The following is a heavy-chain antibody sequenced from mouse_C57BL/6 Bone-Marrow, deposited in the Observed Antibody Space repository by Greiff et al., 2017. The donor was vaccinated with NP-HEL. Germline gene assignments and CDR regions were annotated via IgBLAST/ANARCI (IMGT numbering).Heavy chain of an antibody. Sequence: QVQLKESGPGLVQPSQSLSITCTVSGFSLTSYGVHWVRQSPGKGLEWLGVIWSGGSTDYNAAFISRLSISKDNSKSQVFFKMNSLQADDTAIYYCARKGTVVDYYAMDYWGQGTSVTVSS. CDR2: IWSGGST. CDR3: ARKGTVVDYYAMDY. D-gene: IGHD1-1*01. CDR1: GFSLTSYG. V-gene: IGHV2-2*01. J-gene: IGHJ4*01.